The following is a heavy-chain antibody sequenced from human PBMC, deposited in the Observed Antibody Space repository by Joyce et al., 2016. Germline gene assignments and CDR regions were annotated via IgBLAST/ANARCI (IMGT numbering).Heavy chain of an antibody. CDR3: AKNLIAARWFDP. CDR2: IYHTGST. CDR1: GVSISTNNW. V-gene: IGHV4-4*02. J-gene: IGHJ5*02. Sequence: QVQLQESGPGLVRPSGTLSLTCAVSGVSISTNNWWSWVRQPPGKGLEWIGEIYHTGSTNYNPSLRSRVTILVDKSKSQFSLKLNSVTAADTAVYYCAKNLIAARWFDPWGQGTLVTVSS. D-gene: IGHD6-6*01.